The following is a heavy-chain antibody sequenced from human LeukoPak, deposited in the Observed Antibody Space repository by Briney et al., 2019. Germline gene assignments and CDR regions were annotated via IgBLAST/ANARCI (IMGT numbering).Heavy chain of an antibody. Sequence: SETLSLTCTISGGSINNDFWSWIRQSPGKGLEWIGNIFYTGSTSYNPSLKSRATISVDTSKNQFSVKLSSVTAADTAVYYCARHFKVAMVVGTGYYYYMDVWGKGTTVTVSS. CDR2: IFYTGST. J-gene: IGHJ6*03. CDR1: GGSINNDF. CDR3: ARHFKVAMVVGTGYYYYMDV. V-gene: IGHV4-59*01. D-gene: IGHD5-18*01.